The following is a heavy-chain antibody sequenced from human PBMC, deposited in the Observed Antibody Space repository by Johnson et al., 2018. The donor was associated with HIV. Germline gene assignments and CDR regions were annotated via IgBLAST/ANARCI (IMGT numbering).Heavy chain of an antibody. V-gene: IGHV3-20*04. D-gene: IGHD6-19*01. CDR3: ARDRAGFDI. Sequence: VQLVESGGGLVQPGGSLRLSCAASGFTFSSYWMSWVRQVPGKGLEWVSGINWNGGRTGYADSVKGRFTISRDNAKNSLYLQMNSLRAEDTALYYCARDRAGFDIWGQGTMVTVSS. J-gene: IGHJ3*02. CDR2: INWNGGRT. CDR1: GFTFSSYW.